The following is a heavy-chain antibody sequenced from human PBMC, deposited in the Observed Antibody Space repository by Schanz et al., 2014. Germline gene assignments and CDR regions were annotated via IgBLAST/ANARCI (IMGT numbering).Heavy chain of an antibody. CDR1: EYSFTSYS. Sequence: QVHLVQSGAAVKRPGASVKVSCKASEYSFTSYSMHWVRQAPGQRLEWMGWINTGSGDTKYSQNFQGRVTITRDTSASTAYMELSSLRSDDTAVYYCARSAGRDFWSGYYTRFDYWGQGTLVNVSS. J-gene: IGHJ4*02. CDR2: INTGSGDT. CDR3: ARSAGRDFWSGYYTRFDY. D-gene: IGHD3-3*01. V-gene: IGHV1-3*04.